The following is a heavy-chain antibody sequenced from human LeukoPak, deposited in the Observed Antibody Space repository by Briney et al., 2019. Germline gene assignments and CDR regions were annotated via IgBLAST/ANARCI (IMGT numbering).Heavy chain of an antibody. CDR1: GYTFTSYG. Sequence: ASVKVSCKASGYTFTSYGISWVRQAPGQGLEWMGWISAYNGNTNHAKKLQGRVTMTTDTSTSTAYMELRSLRSDDTAVYYCARGGGMGGAGTHFDYWGQGTLVTVSS. CDR2: ISAYNGNT. J-gene: IGHJ4*02. D-gene: IGHD6-13*01. CDR3: ARGGGMGGAGTHFDY. V-gene: IGHV1-18*01.